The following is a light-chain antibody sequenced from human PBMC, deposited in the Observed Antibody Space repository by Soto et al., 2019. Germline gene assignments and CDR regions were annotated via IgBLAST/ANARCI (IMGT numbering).Light chain of an antibody. J-gene: IGKJ4*01. V-gene: IGKV1-5*03. CDR1: ESISSW. Sequence: DIQMTQSPSTLSASVGDRVTVTCRASESISSWLAWYQQKPGKAPKLLIYKASSLESGVPSRFSGSGSGTEFTLTISSLQPDDFATYYCQQYNSYSLTFGGGTKVEIK. CDR2: KAS. CDR3: QQYNSYSLT.